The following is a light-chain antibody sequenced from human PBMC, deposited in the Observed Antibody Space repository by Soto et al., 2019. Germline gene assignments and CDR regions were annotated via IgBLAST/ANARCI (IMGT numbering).Light chain of an antibody. CDR3: QQYNNWPPVFT. J-gene: IGKJ3*01. Sequence: EIVMTQSPATLSVSPGERATLSCRASQSVSSNLAWYQQKPGQAPRLLIYGASTRATGIPARFSGSGSGTEITLTISSLQSEDFAVYHCQQYNNWPPVFTFGPGTKVDIK. CDR1: QSVSSN. CDR2: GAS. V-gene: IGKV3-15*01.